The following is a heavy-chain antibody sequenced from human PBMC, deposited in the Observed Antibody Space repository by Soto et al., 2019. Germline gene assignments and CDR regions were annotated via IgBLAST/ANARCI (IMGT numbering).Heavy chain of an antibody. V-gene: IGHV2-26*01. Sequence: QVTLKESGPVLVKPTETLTLRCTVSGLSITDSEMGVSWIRQPPGQPLEWLAHIDSSGEKSYGTFLKSRLASSKYTSKSQIVLTMTNMDPADTATYYCARRHLAVAVSPWFDPWGQGIPVTVSS. D-gene: IGHD6-19*01. CDR2: IDSSGEK. J-gene: IGHJ5*02. CDR1: GLSITDSEMG. CDR3: ARRHLAVAVSPWFDP.